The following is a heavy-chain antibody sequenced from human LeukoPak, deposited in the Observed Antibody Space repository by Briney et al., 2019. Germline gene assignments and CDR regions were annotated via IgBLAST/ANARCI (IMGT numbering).Heavy chain of an antibody. D-gene: IGHD4-17*01. CDR3: AAVSVDYGDSSFDF. CDR1: GFTFSNAW. CDR2: IKSKTDGGTT. J-gene: IGHJ4*02. Sequence: PGGSLRLSCAASGFTFSNAWMSWVRQTPGKGLEWVGRIKSKTDGGTTDYAEPVKGRFTISRDDSKKTLYLQMNSLKTEDTALYYCAAVSVDYGDSSFDFWGQGTLVTVSS. V-gene: IGHV3-15*01.